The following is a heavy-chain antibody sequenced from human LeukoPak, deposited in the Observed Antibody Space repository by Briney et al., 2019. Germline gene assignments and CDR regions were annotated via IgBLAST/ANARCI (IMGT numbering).Heavy chain of an antibody. CDR1: GGSISSYY. J-gene: IGHJ4*02. CDR2: IYTSGST. CDR3: ARDPCNSTSCHRRYGLDQ. D-gene: IGHD2-2*01. Sequence: SETLSLTCTVSGGSISSYYWSWIRQAAGKGLEWIGRIYTSGSTNYNPSLKSRVTMSVDTSKNQFSLKLSSVTAADTAVYFCARDPCNSTSCHRRYGLDQWGQGTLVTVS. V-gene: IGHV4-4*07.